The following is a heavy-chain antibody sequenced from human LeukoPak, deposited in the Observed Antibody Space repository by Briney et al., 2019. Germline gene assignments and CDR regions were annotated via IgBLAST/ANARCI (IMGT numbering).Heavy chain of an antibody. J-gene: IGHJ4*02. D-gene: IGHD3-10*01. V-gene: IGHV3-23*01. CDR3: ASPGGGSGSYYIPKVDY. CDR2: ISGSGGST. CDR1: GFTFSSYA. Sequence: GGSLRLSCTASGFTFSSYAMGWVRQAPGKGLEWVSAISGSGGSTYYADSVKGRFTISRDNSKNTLYLQMNSLRAEDTAVYYCASPGGGSGSYYIPKVDYWGQGTLVTVSS.